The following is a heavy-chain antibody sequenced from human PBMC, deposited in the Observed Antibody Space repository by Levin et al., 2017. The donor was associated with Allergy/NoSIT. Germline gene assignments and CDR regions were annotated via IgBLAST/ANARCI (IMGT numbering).Heavy chain of an antibody. J-gene: IGHJ4*02. CDR2: ISSNGGST. CDR1: GFTFSSYA. D-gene: IGHD3-10*01. CDR3: VKDNYYGSGSYSTYFDY. Sequence: GESLKISCSASGFTFSSYAMHWVRQAPGKGLEYVSAISSNGGSTYYADSVKGRFTISRDNSKNTLYLQMSSLRAEDTAVYYCVKDNYYGSGSYSTYFDYWGQGTLVTVSS. V-gene: IGHV3-64D*06.